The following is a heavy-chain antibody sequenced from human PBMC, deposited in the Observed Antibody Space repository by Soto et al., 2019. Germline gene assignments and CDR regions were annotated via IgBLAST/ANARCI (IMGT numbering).Heavy chain of an antibody. Sequence: SETLSLTCTVSGGSVSGGSYCWSWIRQPPGKGLEYIGYLYYSGSTNYNPSLKSRVTISVDTPKNQFSLKLTSVTAADTAIYYCARGQAFWTGYYRMPYYFDYWGQGTLVTVSS. CDR2: LYYSGST. V-gene: IGHV4-61*01. D-gene: IGHD3-3*01. J-gene: IGHJ4*02. CDR3: ARGQAFWTGYYRMPYYFDY. CDR1: GGSVSGGSYC.